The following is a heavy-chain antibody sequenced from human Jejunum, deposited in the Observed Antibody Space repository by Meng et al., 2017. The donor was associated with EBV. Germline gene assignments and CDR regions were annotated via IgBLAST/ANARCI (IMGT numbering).Heavy chain of an antibody. D-gene: IGHD2-15*01. CDR3: TILSHCDGGICYSYDY. Sequence: QVELVQSGAEVKEPGASVKCSCKASGYTFTNYGVSWVRQAPGQGLEWMGWISAYNGNTDYAQKLQGRVTMTTDTPTSTAYMELRSLRSDDTAVYYCTILSHCDGGICYSYDYWGQGTLVTVSS. CDR2: ISAYNGNT. CDR1: GYTFTNYG. V-gene: IGHV1-18*01. J-gene: IGHJ4*02.